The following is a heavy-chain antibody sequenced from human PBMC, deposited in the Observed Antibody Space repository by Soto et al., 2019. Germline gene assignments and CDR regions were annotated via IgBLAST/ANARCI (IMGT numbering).Heavy chain of an antibody. V-gene: IGHV4-34*01. CDR3: ARGLITRRPSSAGWYHYAT. J-gene: IGHJ5*02. D-gene: IGHD6-19*01. Sequence: SETRCVTCGGYGGSLRGDIWTWIRQTPGKGLQWIGQINHSGSANYNPSLKSRVTISVHTSNSQFSLELSSVTAADTAVYYCARGLITRRPSSAGWYHYATCGQGTQVT. CDR1: GGSLRGDI. CDR2: INHSGSA.